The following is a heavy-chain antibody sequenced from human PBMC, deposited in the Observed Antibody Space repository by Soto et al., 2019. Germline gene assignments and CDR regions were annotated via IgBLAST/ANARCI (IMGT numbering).Heavy chain of an antibody. Sequence: PGESLKISCKGSGYSFTSYWIGWVRQMPGKGLEWMGIIYPGDSDTRYSPSFQGQVTISADKSISTAYLQWSSLKASDTAMYYCVVPGNIAAAVWDYYYYYMDVWGKGTTVTVSS. CDR2: IYPGDSDT. CDR3: VVPGNIAAAVWDYYYYYMDV. CDR1: GYSFTSYW. D-gene: IGHD6-13*01. J-gene: IGHJ6*03. V-gene: IGHV5-51*01.